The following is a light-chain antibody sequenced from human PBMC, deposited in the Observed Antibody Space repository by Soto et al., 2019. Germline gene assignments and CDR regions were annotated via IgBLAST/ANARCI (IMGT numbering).Light chain of an antibody. J-gene: IGKJ1*01. Sequence: AIQMTQSPSSLSASVGDRVTISCRASQDIRNDLGWYQQRPGKAPKLLIYAASNLQSGVPSRFSGSASGTDFTLTISSLLPEDSATYYCLQDFLYPRTFGQGTKVEIK. CDR3: LQDFLYPRT. V-gene: IGKV1-6*01. CDR1: QDIRND. CDR2: AAS.